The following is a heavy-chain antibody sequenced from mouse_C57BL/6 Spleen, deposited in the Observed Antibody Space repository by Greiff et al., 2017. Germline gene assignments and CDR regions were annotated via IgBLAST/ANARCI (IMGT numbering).Heavy chain of an antibody. D-gene: IGHD1-1*01. CDR2: ISSGSSTI. J-gene: IGHJ3*01. Sequence: EVKLVESGGGLVKPGGSLKLSCAASGFTFSDYGMHWVRQAPEKGLEWVAYISSGSSTIYYADTVKGRFTISRDNAKNTLFLQMTSLRSEDTAMYYCAREGYYGSSYFAYWGQGTLVTVSA. CDR3: AREGYYGSSYFAY. CDR1: GFTFSDYG. V-gene: IGHV5-17*01.